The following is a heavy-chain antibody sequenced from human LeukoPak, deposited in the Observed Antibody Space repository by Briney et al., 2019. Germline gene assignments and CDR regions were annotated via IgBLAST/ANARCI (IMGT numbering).Heavy chain of an antibody. J-gene: IGHJ4*02. CDR2: ISGSGGST. Sequence: PGGSLRLSCAASGFTFSSYAMSWVRQAPGKGLEWVSAISGSGGSTYYADSVKGRFTISRDNSKNTLYLQMNSLRAEDTAVYYCAKDPRGYSGYDYDYWGQGTLDTVSS. CDR1: GFTFSSYA. V-gene: IGHV3-23*01. D-gene: IGHD5-12*01. CDR3: AKDPRGYSGYDYDY.